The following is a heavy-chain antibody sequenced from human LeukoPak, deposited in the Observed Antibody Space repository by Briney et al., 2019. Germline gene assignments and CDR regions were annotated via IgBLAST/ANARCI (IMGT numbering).Heavy chain of an antibody. V-gene: IGHV1-69*13. CDR1: GGTFSSYA. CDR2: IIPIFGTA. J-gene: IGHJ6*03. Sequence: SVKVSCKASGGTFSSYAISWVRQAPGQGLEWMGGIIPIFGTANYAQKFQGRVTITADESTSTAYMELSSLRSDDTAVYYCARDDKYYYYMDVWGKRTTVTVSS. CDR3: ARDDKYYYYMDV.